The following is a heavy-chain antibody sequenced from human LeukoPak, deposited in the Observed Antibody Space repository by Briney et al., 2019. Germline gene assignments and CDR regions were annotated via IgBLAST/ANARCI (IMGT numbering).Heavy chain of an antibody. CDR1: GFTFSIYA. V-gene: IGHV3-23*01. CDR2: ISGDDGST. CDR3: AKNRRQLVGG. D-gene: IGHD6-13*01. Sequence: QPGGSLRLSCAASGFTFSIYAMSWVRQAPGKGLDWVSSISGDDGSTNYAYSVKGRFTISRYNSKNTLYLQMNSLRAEDTAVYYCAKNRRQLVGGWGEGTLVTVSS. J-gene: IGHJ4*02.